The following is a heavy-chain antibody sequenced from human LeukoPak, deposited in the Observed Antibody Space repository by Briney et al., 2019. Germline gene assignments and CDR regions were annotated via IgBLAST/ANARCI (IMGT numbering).Heavy chain of an antibody. CDR3: ARLASLYDSSGYYWGDY. CDR2: INPNSGGT. Sequence: GASVKVSCKASGYTFTGYYMHWVRQAPGQGLEWMGWINPNSGGTNYAQKLQGRVTMTRDTSISTAYMELSRLRSDDTAVYYCARLASLYDSSGYYWGDYWGQGTLVTVSS. CDR1: GYTFTGYY. V-gene: IGHV1-2*02. D-gene: IGHD3-22*01. J-gene: IGHJ4*02.